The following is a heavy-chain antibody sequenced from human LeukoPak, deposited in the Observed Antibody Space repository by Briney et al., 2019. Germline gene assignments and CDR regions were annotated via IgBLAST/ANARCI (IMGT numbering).Heavy chain of an antibody. CDR1: GYTFTSYG. D-gene: IGHD3-10*01. Sequence: ASVKVSCKASGYTFTSYGISWVRQAPGQGLEWMGWISPYNGNTNYAQKLQGRVTMTTDTSTSTAYMELRSLRSDDTAVYYCARDGMVRGVTEVCYDYWGQGTLVTVSS. CDR3: ARDGMVRGVTEVCYDY. J-gene: IGHJ4*02. V-gene: IGHV1-18*01. CDR2: ISPYNGNT.